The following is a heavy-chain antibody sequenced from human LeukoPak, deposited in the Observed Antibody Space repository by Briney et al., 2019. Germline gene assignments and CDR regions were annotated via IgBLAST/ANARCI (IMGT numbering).Heavy chain of an antibody. CDR3: ARRSGNFDY. CDR1: GFTFTSYW. V-gene: IGHV3-7*01. J-gene: IGHJ4*02. CDR2: IKPDGSEK. Sequence: GGPLRLPCAASGFTFTSYWMTWVRQAPGKGMECVANIKPDGSEKYFVDSVKARFTISRDNAKNSLYLQMNSLRAEDTALYYCARRSGNFDYGGQGTLVTVSS. D-gene: IGHD1-14*01.